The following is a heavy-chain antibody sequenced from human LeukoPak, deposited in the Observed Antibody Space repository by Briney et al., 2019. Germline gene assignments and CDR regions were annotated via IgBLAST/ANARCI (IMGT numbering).Heavy chain of an antibody. Sequence: GESLKISCKGSGYSFTSYWIGWVRQMPGKGLEWMGIIYPGDSDTRYSPSFQGQVTISADKSISTAYLQWSSLKASDTAMYYCARRGLWFGEFRWYFDLWGRGTLVTVSS. D-gene: IGHD3-10*01. J-gene: IGHJ2*01. CDR3: ARRGLWFGEFRWYFDL. V-gene: IGHV5-51*01. CDR1: GYSFTSYW. CDR2: IYPGDSDT.